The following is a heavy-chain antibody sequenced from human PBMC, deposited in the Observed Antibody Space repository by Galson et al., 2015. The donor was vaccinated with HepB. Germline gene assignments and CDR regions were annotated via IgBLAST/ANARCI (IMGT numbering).Heavy chain of an antibody. CDR3: ARDLGGQDILVVPAAMGWFDP. V-gene: IGHV3-7*03. J-gene: IGHJ5*02. D-gene: IGHD2-2*01. Sequence: SLRLSCAASGFTFSSYWMSWVRQAPGKGLEWVANIKQDGSEKYYVDSVKGRFTISRDNAKNSLYLQMNSLRAEDTAVYYCARDLGGQDILVVPAAMGWFDPWGQGTLVTVSS. CDR1: GFTFSSYW. CDR2: IKQDGSEK.